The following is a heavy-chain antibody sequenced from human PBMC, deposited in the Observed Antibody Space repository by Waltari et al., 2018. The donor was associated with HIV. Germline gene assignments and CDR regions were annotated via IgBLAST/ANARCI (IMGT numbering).Heavy chain of an antibody. CDR2: ISGSGGST. CDR3: AKGHYDFWSGSYYYGMDV. J-gene: IGHJ6*02. CDR1: GFTVSCYA. Sequence: EVQLLESGGGLVQPGGSLRLSCEASGFTVSCYALTGVCQAPGKGLEWVSAISGSGGSTDYADSVKGRFTISRDNSKNTLYLQMNSLRAEDTAVYYCAKGHYDFWSGSYYYGMDVWGQGTTVTVSS. D-gene: IGHD3-3*01. V-gene: IGHV3-23*01.